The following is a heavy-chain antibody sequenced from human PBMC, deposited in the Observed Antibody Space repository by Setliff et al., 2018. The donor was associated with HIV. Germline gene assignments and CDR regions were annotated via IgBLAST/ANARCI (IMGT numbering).Heavy chain of an antibody. CDR3: ARVRLELRQYWFDS. D-gene: IGHD1-7*01. J-gene: IGHJ5*01. CDR2: IYHSGGT. Sequence: SETLSLTCAVSGYSISSGYYWGWIRQPPGKGLQWIGSIYHSGGTYYNPSLKSRVTMSVDTSKNQFSLKLNSVTAADTAVYYCARVRLELRQYWFDSWGQGSPVTVSS. CDR1: GYSISSGYY. V-gene: IGHV4-38-2*01.